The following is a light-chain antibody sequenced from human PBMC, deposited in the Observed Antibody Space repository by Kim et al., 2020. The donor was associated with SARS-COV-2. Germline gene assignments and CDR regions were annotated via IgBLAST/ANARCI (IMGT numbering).Light chain of an antibody. Sequence: DIQMTQSPSSLSASVGDRVTITCRASQSISNYLNWYQQKPGKAPKLLIYSASSLQSGVPSRFSGSGSRTDFTLTISSLQPEDFATYYCQQSYSIPLIFGGGTKVDIK. J-gene: IGKJ4*01. CDR2: SAS. CDR1: QSISNY. CDR3: QQSYSIPLI. V-gene: IGKV1-39*01.